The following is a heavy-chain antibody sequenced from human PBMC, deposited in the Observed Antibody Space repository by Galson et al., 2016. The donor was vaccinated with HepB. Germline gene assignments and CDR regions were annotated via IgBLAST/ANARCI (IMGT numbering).Heavy chain of an antibody. V-gene: IGHV4-59*01. CDR2: IYYSGST. D-gene: IGHD3-3*01. Sequence: SETLSLTCTVSGGSINNYYWNWIRQPPGKGLEWIGNIYYSGSTYYNPSLKSRVTISIGESRKQFSLKLTSVTAADTAVYYCATSPIFGVVQHWGQGTLVTVSS. CDR3: ATSPIFGVVQH. CDR1: GGSINNYY. J-gene: IGHJ1*01.